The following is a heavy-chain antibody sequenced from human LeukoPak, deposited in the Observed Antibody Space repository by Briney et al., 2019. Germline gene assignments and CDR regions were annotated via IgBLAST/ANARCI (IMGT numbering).Heavy chain of an antibody. CDR2: VDGGGGGT. V-gene: IGHV3-23*01. CDR1: GFTSSSYA. J-gene: IGHJ4*02. CDR3: AKQSAGSAAWYSLHYDF. D-gene: IGHD6-13*01. Sequence: PGGSLRLSCAASGFTSSSYAMTWVRQAPGRGLEWVSSVDGGGGGTYHADSVKGRFTISRDNSKDTLYLQMNGLRAEDTAVYFCAKQSAGSAAWYSLHYDFWGQGTLVTVSS.